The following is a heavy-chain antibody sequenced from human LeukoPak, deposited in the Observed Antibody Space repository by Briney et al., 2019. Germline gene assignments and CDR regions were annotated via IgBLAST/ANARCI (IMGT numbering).Heavy chain of an antibody. Sequence: PGGSLRLSCAASGFTFSSYSMNWVRQAPGKGLEWVSSISSSSSYIYYADSVKGRFTISRDNAKNSLYLQMNSLRAEDTAVYYCARDNHDYYYYMDVWGKGTTVTVSS. J-gene: IGHJ6*03. CDR1: GFTFSSYS. V-gene: IGHV3-21*01. CDR3: ARDNHDYYYYMDV. CDR2: ISSSSSYI.